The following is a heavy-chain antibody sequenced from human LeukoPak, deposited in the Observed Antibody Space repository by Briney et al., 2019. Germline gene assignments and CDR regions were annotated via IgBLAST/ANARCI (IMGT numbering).Heavy chain of an antibody. CDR2: IYYSGST. CDR3: ARGIQLWLPRAP. CDR1: GGSISSSSYY. V-gene: IGHV4-39*07. J-gene: IGHJ5*02. D-gene: IGHD5-18*01. Sequence: KASETLSLTCTVSGGSISSSSYYWGWIRQPPGKGLEWIGSIYYSGSTYYNPSLKSRVTISVDTSKNQFSLKLSSVTAADTAVYYCARGIQLWLPRAPWGQGTLVTVSS.